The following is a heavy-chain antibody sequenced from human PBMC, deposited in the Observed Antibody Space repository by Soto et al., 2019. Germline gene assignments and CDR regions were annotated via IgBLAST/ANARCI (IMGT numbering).Heavy chain of an antibody. CDR3: ARDLAYCGGDCYGWFDP. CDR2: IIPIFGTA. D-gene: IGHD2-21*02. V-gene: IGHV1-69*06. CDR1: GGTFSSYA. J-gene: IGHJ5*02. Sequence: QVQLVQSGAEVKKPGSSVKVSCKASGGTFSSYAISWVRQAPGQGLEWMGGIIPIFGTANYAQKFQGRVTITAYKSTSTAYMELSSLRSEDTAVYYCARDLAYCGGDCYGWFDPWGQGTLVTVSS.